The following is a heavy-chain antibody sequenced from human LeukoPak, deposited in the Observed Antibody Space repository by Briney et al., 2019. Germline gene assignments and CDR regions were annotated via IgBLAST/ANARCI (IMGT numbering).Heavy chain of an antibody. CDR3: AKDYYGSGSYLSAYMDV. V-gene: IGHV3-21*01. J-gene: IGHJ6*03. Sequence: PGGSLRLSCAASGFTFSSYSMNWVRQAPGKGLEWVSSISSSSSYIYYADSVKGRFTISRDNAKNSLYLQMNSLRAEDTAVYYCAKDYYGSGSYLSAYMDVWGKGTTVTVSS. CDR1: GFTFSSYS. D-gene: IGHD3-10*01. CDR2: ISSSSSYI.